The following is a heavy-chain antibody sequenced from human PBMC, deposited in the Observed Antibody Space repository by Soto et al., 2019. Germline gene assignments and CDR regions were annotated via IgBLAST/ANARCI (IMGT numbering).Heavy chain of an antibody. D-gene: IGHD2-2*02. J-gene: IGHJ4*02. CDR1: GYSFAGYG. V-gene: IGHV1-18*01. CDR2: ISSYNGRT. CDR3: ATSLIALPNTRRDF. Sequence: ASVKFSCKASGYSFAGYGMNWVRQAPGQGLQWMGWISSYNGRTQYARTFEGRVTLTSDTSTTTVQLELRNLTSDDTAVYYCATSLIALPNTRRDFWGLGTLVTVSS.